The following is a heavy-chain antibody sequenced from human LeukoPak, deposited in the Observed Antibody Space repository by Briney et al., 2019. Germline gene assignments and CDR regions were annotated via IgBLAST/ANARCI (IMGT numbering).Heavy chain of an antibody. J-gene: IGHJ4*02. CDR3: ARDQGYCSSTSCHSLGFDY. CDR2: ISYDGSNK. Sequence: GRSLRLSCAASGFTFISYAMHWVRQAPGKGLEWVAVISYDGSNKYYADSVKGRFTISRENSKSTLYLQMNSLRAEDTAVYYCARDQGYCSSTSCHSLGFDYWGQGTLVTVSS. D-gene: IGHD2-2*01. V-gene: IGHV3-30*01. CDR1: GFTFISYA.